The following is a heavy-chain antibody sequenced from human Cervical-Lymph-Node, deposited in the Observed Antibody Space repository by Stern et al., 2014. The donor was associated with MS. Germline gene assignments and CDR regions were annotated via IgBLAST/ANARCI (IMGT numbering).Heavy chain of an antibody. CDR1: GFYYNCCW. D-gene: IGHD5-18*01. CDR2: IKQDGSET. CDR3: ARGGYSSAFGIDS. J-gene: IGHJ4*02. V-gene: IGHV3-7*03. Sequence: EMQLVESGGDSVQPGGSLRLSCAASGFYYNCCWMNWVRQAPGKGLEWVANIKQDGSETYYADSVKGRFTISRDIAKNSIYLQMNSLRAEDTAVYYCARGGYSSAFGIDSWGQGTLVSVSS.